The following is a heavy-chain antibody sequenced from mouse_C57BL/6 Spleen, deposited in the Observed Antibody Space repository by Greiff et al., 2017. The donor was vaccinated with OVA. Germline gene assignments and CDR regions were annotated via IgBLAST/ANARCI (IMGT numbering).Heavy chain of an antibody. CDR3: ARPYYGYAMED. V-gene: IGHV5-17*01. CDR1: GFTFSDYG. J-gene: IGHJ4*01. D-gene: IGHD1-1*01. CDR2: ISSGSSTI. Sequence: EVHLVESGGGLVKPGGSLKLSCAASGFTFSDYGMHWVRQAPEKGLEWVAYISSGSSTIYYADTVKGRFTISRDNAKNTLFLQMTSLGSEDTAMYYCARPYYGYAMEDWGQGTSVTVAS.